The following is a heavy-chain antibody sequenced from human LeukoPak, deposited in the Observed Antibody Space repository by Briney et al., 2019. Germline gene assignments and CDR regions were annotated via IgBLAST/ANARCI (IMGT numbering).Heavy chain of an antibody. V-gene: IGHV3-23*01. D-gene: IGHD3-10*01. Sequence: GGSLRLSCAASGFTFSSYAMNWVRQAPGKGLEWVSTISGSGGSTYYADSVKGRFTISRDNSKNTLYLQMNSLRAEDTAVYYCAKARGSGSYCNSAIDYWGQGTLVTVSS. CDR1: GFTFSSYA. CDR3: AKARGSGSYCNSAIDY. J-gene: IGHJ4*02. CDR2: ISGSGGST.